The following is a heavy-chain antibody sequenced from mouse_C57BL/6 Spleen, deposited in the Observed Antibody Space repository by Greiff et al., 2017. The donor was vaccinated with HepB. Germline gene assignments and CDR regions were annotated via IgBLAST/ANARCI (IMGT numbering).Heavy chain of an antibody. Sequence: QVTLKVSGPGILQSSQTLSLTCSFSGFSLSTSGMGVSWIRQPSGKGLEWLAHIYWDDDKRYNPSLKSRLTISKDTSRNQVFLKITSVDTADTATYYCARRAADGYWYFDVWGTGTTVTVSS. CDR2: IYWDDDK. V-gene: IGHV8-12*01. D-gene: IGHD2-3*01. CDR3: ARRAADGYWYFDV. J-gene: IGHJ1*03. CDR1: GFSLSTSGMG.